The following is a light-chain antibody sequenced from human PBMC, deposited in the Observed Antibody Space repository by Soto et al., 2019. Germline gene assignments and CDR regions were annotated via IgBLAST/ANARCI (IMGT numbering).Light chain of an antibody. CDR1: SSDVGGYSY. V-gene: IGLV2-14*01. Sequence: QSVLTQPASLSGSPGQSITISCTGTSSDVGGYSYVSWYQQHPGKAPKLMIYDVSNRPSGVSNRFSGSKSGNTASLTISGLQAEDEADYYCSSYTSSSTLNYVFGTGTKVTVL. CDR3: SSYTSSSTLNYV. CDR2: DVS. J-gene: IGLJ1*01.